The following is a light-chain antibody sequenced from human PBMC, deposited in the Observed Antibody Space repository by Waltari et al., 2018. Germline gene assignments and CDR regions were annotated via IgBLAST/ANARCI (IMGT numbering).Light chain of an antibody. J-gene: IGKJ5*01. Sequence: DIQMTQSPSSLSASIGDTVSITCRASQNIIAHVNWYQQKPGIAPNLLIYAASSLRSGVSSRFRCSGSGTEFTLTISNLRPEDYATYYCQESSSVSSITFGQGTRL. CDR3: QESSSVSSIT. CDR2: AAS. V-gene: IGKV1-39*01. CDR1: QNIIAH.